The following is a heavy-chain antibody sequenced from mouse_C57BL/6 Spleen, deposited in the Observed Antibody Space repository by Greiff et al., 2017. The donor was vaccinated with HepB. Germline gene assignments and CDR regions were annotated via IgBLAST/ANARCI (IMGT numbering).Heavy chain of an antibody. CDR3: TAIYYDYPFAY. Sequence: VQLQQSGTVLARPGASVKMSCKTSGYTFTSYWMHWVKQRPGQGLEWIGAIYPGNSDTSYNQKFKGKAKLTAVTSASTAYMELSSLTNEDSAVYYCTAIYYDYPFAYWGQGTLVTVSA. J-gene: IGHJ3*01. V-gene: IGHV1-5*01. D-gene: IGHD2-4*01. CDR1: GYTFTSYW. CDR2: IYPGNSDT.